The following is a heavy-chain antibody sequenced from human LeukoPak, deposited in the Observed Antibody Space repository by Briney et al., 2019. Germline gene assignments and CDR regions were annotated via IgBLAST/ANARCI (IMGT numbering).Heavy chain of an antibody. Sequence: GGSLRLSCAASGFTFSSYGMHWVRQAPGKGLEWVAVISYDGSNKYYADSVKGRFTISRDNSKNTLYLQMNSLRAEDTAVYYCANGYCTNGVCYPYYYYYMDVWGKGTAVTVSS. CDR3: ANGYCTNGVCYPYYYYYMDV. V-gene: IGHV3-30*18. D-gene: IGHD2-8*01. CDR1: GFTFSSYG. J-gene: IGHJ6*03. CDR2: ISYDGSNK.